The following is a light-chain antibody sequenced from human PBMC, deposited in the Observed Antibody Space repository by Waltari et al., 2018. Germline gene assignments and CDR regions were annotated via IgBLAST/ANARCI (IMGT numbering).Light chain of an antibody. CDR1: SSNIGSNT. CDR2: SKN. CDR3: ATWDDSLNGRV. V-gene: IGLV1-44*01. Sequence: QSVLTQPPSASGTPGQRVTISCSGSSSNIGSNTVAWYEQFPGMAPRLLIYSKNARPLGVPDRFSGSKSVSSASLTISGLHFEDEADYYCATWDDSLNGRVFGGGTKLTVL. J-gene: IGLJ3*02.